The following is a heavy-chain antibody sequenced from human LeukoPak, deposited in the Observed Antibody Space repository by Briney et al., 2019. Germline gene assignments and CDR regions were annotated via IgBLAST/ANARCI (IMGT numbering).Heavy chain of an antibody. J-gene: IGHJ4*02. Sequence: SVKVSCKASGGTFSSYAISWVRQAPGQGLEWMGRIIPILDIANNAQKFQGRVTITADKSTSTAYMELSSLRSEDTAVYYCATSPIAAAGSYYFDYWGQGTLVTVSS. CDR2: IIPILDIA. CDR3: ATSPIAAAGSYYFDY. CDR1: GGTFSSYA. D-gene: IGHD6-13*01. V-gene: IGHV1-69*04.